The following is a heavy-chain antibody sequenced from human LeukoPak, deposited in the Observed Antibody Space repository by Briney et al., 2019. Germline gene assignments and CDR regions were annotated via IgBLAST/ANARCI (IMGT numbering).Heavy chain of an antibody. V-gene: IGHV4-59*11. J-gene: IGHJ4*02. D-gene: IGHD3-16*01. CDR1: GGSLSNHY. Sequence: SETLSLTCTVSGGSLSNHYWSWIRQPPGKGLEWIGHIYDSGSTTYNPSLKNRVTMSVDTSKNQFSLNLSSVTAADTAVYYCARGRIGGPKAPFDYWGQGTLVTVSS. CDR3: ARGRIGGPKAPFDY. CDR2: IYDSGST.